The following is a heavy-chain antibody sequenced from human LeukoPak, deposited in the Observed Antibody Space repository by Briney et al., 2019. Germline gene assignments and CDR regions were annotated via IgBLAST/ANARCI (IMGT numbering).Heavy chain of an antibody. CDR1: GFTFSNYA. Sequence: GGSLRLSCVASGFTFSNYAMSWVRQAPGQGLEWVSFISSGGGRTHYADSVKGRFTISRDNSKNTVYLQMNSLRAEDTAVYYCAKKPHSRGSYTDGVWGQGTLVTVSS. CDR2: ISSGGGRT. V-gene: IGHV3-23*01. J-gene: IGHJ4*02. CDR3: AKKPHSRGSYTDGV. D-gene: IGHD1-26*01.